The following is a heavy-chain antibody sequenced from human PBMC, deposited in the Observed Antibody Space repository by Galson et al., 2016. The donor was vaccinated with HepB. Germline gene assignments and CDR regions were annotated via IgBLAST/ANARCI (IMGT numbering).Heavy chain of an antibody. J-gene: IGHJ4*02. CDR1: GFTFSSFG. Sequence: SLRLSCAVSGFTFSSFGMHWVRQAPGKGLEWVAVISYDGNNQYYADSVKGRFTISRDNSKKTLDRQMSSLSPEDTAVYHCAKGSAGVYGTIFDYWGQGTQVTVAP. CDR2: ISYDGNNQ. D-gene: IGHD6-13*01. V-gene: IGHV3-30*18. CDR3: AKGSAGVYGTIFDY.